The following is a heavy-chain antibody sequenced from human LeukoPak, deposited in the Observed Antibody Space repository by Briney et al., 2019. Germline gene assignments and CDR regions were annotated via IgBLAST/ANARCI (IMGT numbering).Heavy chain of an antibody. CDR1: GFTFSSYA. D-gene: IGHD3-3*01. J-gene: IGHJ4*02. Sequence: QAGGSLRLSCAASGFTFSSYAMSWVRQAPGKGLEWVSAISGSGGSTYYADSVKGRFTISRDNSKNTLYLQMNSLRAEDTAVYYCAKDQRDYDFRLDTPLSWGQGTLVTVSS. CDR3: AKDQRDYDFRLDTPLS. V-gene: IGHV3-23*01. CDR2: ISGSGGST.